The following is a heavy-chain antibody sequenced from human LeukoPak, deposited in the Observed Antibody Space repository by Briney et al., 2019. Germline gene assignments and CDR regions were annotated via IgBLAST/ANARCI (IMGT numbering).Heavy chain of an antibody. D-gene: IGHD3-9*01. CDR2: ISSSSSYI. CDR3: ARLKIDGTHFDY. Sequence: GGSLRLSCAASGFTFSSYSMNWVRQAPGKGLEWVSSISSSSSYIYYADSVKGRFTISRDNAKNSLYLQMNSLRAEDTAVYYCARLKIDGTHFDYWGQGTLVTVSS. CDR1: GFTFSSYS. J-gene: IGHJ4*02. V-gene: IGHV3-21*01.